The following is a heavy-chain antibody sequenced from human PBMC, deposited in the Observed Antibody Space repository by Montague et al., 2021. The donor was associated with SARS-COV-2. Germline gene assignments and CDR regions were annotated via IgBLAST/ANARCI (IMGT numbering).Heavy chain of an antibody. CDR2: IYYSGXT. V-gene: IGHV4-31*03. Sequence: TRSLTCTVSGGSISSGGYYWSWIRQHPGKGLEWIGYIYYSGXTXYXXXXKXRVTISVDTSKNQFSLKLRSVTAADTAVYYCARVQGITMIVVVIGAFDIWGQGTMVTVSS. D-gene: IGHD3-22*01. CDR3: ARVQGITMIVVVIGAFDI. J-gene: IGHJ3*02. CDR1: GGSISSGGYY.